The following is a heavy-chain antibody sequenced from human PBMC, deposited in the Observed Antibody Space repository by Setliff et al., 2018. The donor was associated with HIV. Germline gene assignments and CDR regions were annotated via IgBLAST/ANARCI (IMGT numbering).Heavy chain of an antibody. CDR1: GGRFSNYG. CDR3: ARAVVPTYYDVLTGYVYYMDV. Sequence: AASVKVSCKASGGRFSNYGISWVRQAPGQGLEWMGGIIPIFGTTNYAQMFQGRVTMTADESTSTAYMELSSLRSEDTAVYYCARAVVPTYYDVLTGYVYYMDVWGKGTTGTVSS. V-gene: IGHV1-69*13. D-gene: IGHD3-9*01. CDR2: IIPIFGTT. J-gene: IGHJ6*03.